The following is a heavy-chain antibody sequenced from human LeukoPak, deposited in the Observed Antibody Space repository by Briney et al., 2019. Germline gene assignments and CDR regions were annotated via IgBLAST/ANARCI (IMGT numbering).Heavy chain of an antibody. V-gene: IGHV4-59*01. CDR2: RYYNGST. Sequence: PSETLSLTCTVSGDSISSYYWSWIRQPPGKGLEWIGYRYYNGSTDYNPSLKSRVTISVDTSKNQFSLKLTSVTAADTAVYYCAGGYDWGATEYWGQGTLVTVSS. D-gene: IGHD5-12*01. CDR1: GDSISSYY. CDR3: AGGYDWGATEY. J-gene: IGHJ4*02.